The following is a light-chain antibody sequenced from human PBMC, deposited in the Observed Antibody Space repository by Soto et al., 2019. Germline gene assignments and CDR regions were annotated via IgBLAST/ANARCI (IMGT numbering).Light chain of an antibody. Sequence: QSVLTQPPSASGSPGQSVAISCTGTSSDVGGYNYVSWYQQHPGKAPKLMIYEVNKRPSGVPDRFSGSKSGNTASLTVSGLQAEDEDDSYCSSYAGSSNVFGTGTKVTVL. CDR2: EVN. CDR1: SSDVGGYNY. V-gene: IGLV2-8*01. CDR3: SSYAGSSNV. J-gene: IGLJ1*01.